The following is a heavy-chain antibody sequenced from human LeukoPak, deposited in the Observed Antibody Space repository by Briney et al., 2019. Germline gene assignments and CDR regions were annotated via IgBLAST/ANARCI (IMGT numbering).Heavy chain of an antibody. CDR2: ISSSSDYI. CDR1: GFSFISYS. CDR3: ARGATTTRFGRFDP. J-gene: IGHJ5*02. Sequence: GGSLRLSCAASGFSFISYSMNWVRQAPGKGLEWVSSISSSSDYIYHADSVEGRFTISRDNPKKSLYLQMNSLRAEDTAVYYCARGATTTRFGRFDPWGQGTLVIVSS. V-gene: IGHV3-21*01. D-gene: IGHD4-17*01.